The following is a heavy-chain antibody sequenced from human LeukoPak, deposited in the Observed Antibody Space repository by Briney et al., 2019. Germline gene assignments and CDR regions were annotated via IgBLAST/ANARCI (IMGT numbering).Heavy chain of an antibody. J-gene: IGHJ5*02. CDR1: GYTFTGYY. CDR3: ARDSSGWYGGGFDP. V-gene: IGHV1-2*02. D-gene: IGHD6-19*01. CDR2: INPNSGGT. Sequence: ASVKVSCKASGYTFTGYYMHWVRQAPGQGLEWMGWINPNSGGTNYAQKFQGRVTMTRDTSISTAYMELSRLRSDDTAVYYCARDSSGWYGGGFDPRGQGTLVTVSS.